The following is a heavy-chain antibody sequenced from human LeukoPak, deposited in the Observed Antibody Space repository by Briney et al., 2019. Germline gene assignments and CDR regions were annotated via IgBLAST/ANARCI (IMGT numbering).Heavy chain of an antibody. CDR2: ISAYNGNT. CDR3: AADGGFGELYY. CDR1: GYTFTSYG. J-gene: IGHJ4*02. D-gene: IGHD3-10*01. Sequence: ASVKVSCKASGYTFTSYGISWVRQAPGQGLEWMGWISAYNGNTNYAQKLQGRVTMTTDTSTSTDYMELRSLRSDDTAVYYCAADGGFGELYYWGQGTLVTVSS. V-gene: IGHV1-18*01.